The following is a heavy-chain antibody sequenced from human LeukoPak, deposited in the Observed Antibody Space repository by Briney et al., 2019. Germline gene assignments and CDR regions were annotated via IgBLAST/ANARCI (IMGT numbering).Heavy chain of an antibody. J-gene: IGHJ4*02. D-gene: IGHD3-10*01. V-gene: IGHV4-39*01. CDR2: VSFYGSA. CDR1: SGFLSSESFY. Sequence: SETLFLTCTVPSGFLSSESFYWAWIRQPPGKGLEWIGSVSFYGSAYYRPSLTSRVTISVDTSKNQFSLKLSSVTAADTAVYYCARHKPLWFGELFFDYWGQGTLVTVSS. CDR3: ARHKPLWFGELFFDY.